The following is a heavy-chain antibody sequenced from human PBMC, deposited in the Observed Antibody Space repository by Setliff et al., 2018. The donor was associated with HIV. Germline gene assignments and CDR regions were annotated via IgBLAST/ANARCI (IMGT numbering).Heavy chain of an antibody. Sequence: SETLSLTCTVSGGSIARSYLYWTWIRQPPGKGLEWIGYIYTSGSTNYNPSLKNRVTISVDTSKNQFSLRLSSVTAADTAVYYCARGYSSSWYDSWGQGTLVTVSS. CDR1: GGSIARSYLY. D-gene: IGHD6-13*01. J-gene: IGHJ5*01. CDR3: ARGYSSSWYDS. CDR2: IYTSGST. V-gene: IGHV4-4*08.